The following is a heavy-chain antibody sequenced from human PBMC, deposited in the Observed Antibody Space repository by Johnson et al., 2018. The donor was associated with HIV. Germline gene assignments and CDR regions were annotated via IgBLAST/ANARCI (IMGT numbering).Heavy chain of an antibody. V-gene: IGHV3-23*04. CDR2: ISFSGG. J-gene: IGHJ3*02. CDR1: GFAFSNSA. Sequence: VYLVESGGGLVQPGGSLRLSCAASGFAFSNSAMNWVRQAPGKGLEWVSLISFSGGKGRFTISRDNYKNTLYLQMNSLRSEDTAVYYCAKAGQLVAATSAFDIWGQGTMVTVSS. CDR3: AKAGQLVAATSAFDI. D-gene: IGHD2-15*01.